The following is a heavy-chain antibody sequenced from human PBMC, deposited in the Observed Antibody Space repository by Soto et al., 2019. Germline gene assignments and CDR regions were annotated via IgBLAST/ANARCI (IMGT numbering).Heavy chain of an antibody. CDR3: AKAFDSDGYSYYIEY. V-gene: IGHV3-43D*04. CDR1: GCTFSDYA. CDR2: ISWDGENE. J-gene: IGHJ1*01. Sequence: GWSLRLSCAASGCTFSDYAMHGVRQAPGKGLEWVSLISWDGENEFYAASVKGRFTISRDNSNDILYLQMNSLRGEDSALYYCAKAFDSDGYSYYIEY. D-gene: IGHD4-4*01.